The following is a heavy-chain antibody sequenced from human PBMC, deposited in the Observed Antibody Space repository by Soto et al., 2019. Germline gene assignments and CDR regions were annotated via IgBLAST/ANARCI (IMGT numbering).Heavy chain of an antibody. J-gene: IGHJ6*02. D-gene: IGHD3-10*01. V-gene: IGHV4-34*01. CDR1: GGSFSGYY. CDR2: INHSGST. CDR3: ARQSEYYYASGRAAPLYGMDV. Sequence: PSETLSLTCAVYGGSFSGYYWSWIRQPPGKGLEWSGEINHSGSTNYNPSLKSRVTISVDTSKNQFSLKLSSVTAADTAVYFCARQSEYYYASGRAAPLYGMDVWGQGTTVTVSS.